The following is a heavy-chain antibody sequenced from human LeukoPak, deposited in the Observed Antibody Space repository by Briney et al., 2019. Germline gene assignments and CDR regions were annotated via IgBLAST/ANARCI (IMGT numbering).Heavy chain of an antibody. V-gene: IGHV3-9*01. D-gene: IGHD3-10*01. CDR1: GFTFDDYA. J-gene: IGHJ4*02. CDR2: ISWNSGSI. CDR3: AKDKGGSGSTNFDY. Sequence: GGSLRLSCAASGFTFDDYAMHWVRQAPGKGLEWVSGISWNSGSIGYADSVKGRFNISRDNAKNSLYLQMNSLRAEDTALYYCAKDKGGSGSTNFDYWGQGTLVTVSS.